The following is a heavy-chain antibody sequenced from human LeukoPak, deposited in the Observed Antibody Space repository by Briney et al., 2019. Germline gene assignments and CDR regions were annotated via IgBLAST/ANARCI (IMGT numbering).Heavy chain of an antibody. Sequence: GGSLRLSCAASGFTVSSSYMTWVRQAPGKGLEWVSVIYGGGNTYYADSVKGRFTISRDNAKNSLYLQMNSLRAEDTAVYYCARGYSSGPLGYWGQGTLVTVSS. V-gene: IGHV3-66*01. CDR2: IYGGGNT. D-gene: IGHD6-19*01. CDR1: GFTVSSSY. J-gene: IGHJ4*02. CDR3: ARGYSSGPLGY.